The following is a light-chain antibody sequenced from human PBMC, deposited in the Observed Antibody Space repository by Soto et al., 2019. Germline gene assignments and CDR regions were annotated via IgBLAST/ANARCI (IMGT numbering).Light chain of an antibody. V-gene: IGKV1-39*01. CDR1: QSISNH. CDR2: AAS. CDR3: QQSYSSPPT. J-gene: IGKJ1*01. Sequence: IQMTQSPSSLSATVEDRVIITCRASQSISNHLNWYQQKPGKAPKLLIFAASSLQSGVPSRFSGSRSGPDFTLTISSLQPEDFATYYCQQSYSSPPTCGQGTRVDIK.